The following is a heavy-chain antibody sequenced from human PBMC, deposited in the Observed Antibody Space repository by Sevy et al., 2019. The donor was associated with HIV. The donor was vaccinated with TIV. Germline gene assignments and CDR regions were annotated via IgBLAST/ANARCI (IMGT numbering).Heavy chain of an antibody. CDR2: LKRKRDGGTL. V-gene: IGHV3-49*04. D-gene: IGHD2-15*01. Sequence: GGSVRLSCTASGFTFGDYGLSWVRQAPGKGLEWIAFLKRKRDGGTLDHAASVKGRFTISRDDSKNIAYLQMNDLQTEDSALYYCTWWKGSQSIFDYWGRRALVTVSS. CDR1: GFTFGDYG. J-gene: IGHJ4*02. CDR3: TWWKGSQSIFDY.